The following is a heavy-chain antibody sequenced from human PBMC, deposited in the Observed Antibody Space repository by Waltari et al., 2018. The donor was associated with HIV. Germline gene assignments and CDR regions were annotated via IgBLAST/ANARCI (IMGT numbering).Heavy chain of an antibody. D-gene: IGHD3-16*01. J-gene: IGHJ4*02. CDR2: INTNIDET. Sequence: QVQLVQSGAEVKKPGASVNVSCKAYGYAFKGYVIHWVGQAPGQRPEWMGRINTNIDETKYSQKFKGRVTITRDTSASTVYMELSSLRSEDTAVYYCARVYGELWLNYFDYWGQGTLVTVSS. CDR1: GYAFKGYV. CDR3: ARVYGELWLNYFDY. V-gene: IGHV1-3*04.